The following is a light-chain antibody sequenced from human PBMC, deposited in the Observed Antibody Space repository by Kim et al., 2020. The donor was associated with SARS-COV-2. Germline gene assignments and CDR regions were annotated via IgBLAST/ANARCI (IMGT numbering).Light chain of an antibody. Sequence: ASVEAPVTITCRASQAISRWLVGYQQRPGSAPKMLIYGASLLQSGVPSRFSGSGSGTEFSLTITGLQAEDFAVYYCQQADNFPPTFGQGTKVDIK. V-gene: IGKV1-12*01. CDR2: GAS. J-gene: IGKJ1*01. CDR1: QAISRW. CDR3: QQADNFPPT.